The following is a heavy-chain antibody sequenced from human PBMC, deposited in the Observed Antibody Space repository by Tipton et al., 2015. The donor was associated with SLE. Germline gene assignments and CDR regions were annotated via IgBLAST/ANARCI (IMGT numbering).Heavy chain of an antibody. Sequence: GLVKPSQTLSLTCAISGDSVSSNSAAWNWIRQSPSRGLEWLGRTYYRSKWYNDYAVSLKSPITINPDTSKNQFSLQLSSVTPEDTAVYYCARDPSPPYSSSPYYFDYWGQGTLVTVSS. V-gene: IGHV6-1*01. CDR3: ARDPSPPYSSSPYYFDY. CDR1: GDSVSSNSAA. J-gene: IGHJ4*02. CDR2: TYYRSKWYN. D-gene: IGHD6-13*01.